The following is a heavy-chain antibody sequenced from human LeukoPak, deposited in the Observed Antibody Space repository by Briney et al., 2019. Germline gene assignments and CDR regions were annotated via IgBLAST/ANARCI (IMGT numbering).Heavy chain of an antibody. J-gene: IGHJ4*02. CDR1: GFTFSNYG. D-gene: IGHD2-2*01. Sequence: GGSLRLSCAASGFTFSNYGMHWVRQAPCKGLEWVAFIRYDGSDKYYADSVKGRFTISRDNSKNTLYLQMNSLRGEDTAVYYCAKDPPVLAVPAAAEGYWGQGTLVTVSS. CDR2: IRYDGSDK. CDR3: AKDPPVLAVPAAAEGY. V-gene: IGHV3-30*02.